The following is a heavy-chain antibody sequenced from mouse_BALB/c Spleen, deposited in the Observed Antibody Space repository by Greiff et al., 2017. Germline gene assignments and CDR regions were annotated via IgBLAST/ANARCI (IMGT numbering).Heavy chain of an antibody. V-gene: IGHV1-87*01. CDR1: GYTFTSYW. J-gene: IGHJ1*01. CDR3: ARRGFLWYFDV. Sequence: QVQLKQSGAELARPGASVKLSCKASGYTFTSYWMQWVKQRPGQGLEWIGAIYPGDGDTRYTQKFKGKATLTADKSSSTAYMQLSSLASEDSAVYYCARRGFLWYFDVWGAGTTVTVSS. CDR2: IYPGDGDT.